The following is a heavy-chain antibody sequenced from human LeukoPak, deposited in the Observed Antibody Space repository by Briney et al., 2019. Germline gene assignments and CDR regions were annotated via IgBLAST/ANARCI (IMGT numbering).Heavy chain of an antibody. CDR3: ARDLRSSSSSGINYYGMDV. Sequence: SETLSLTCTVSGDSISSSSYYWGWIRQPPGKGLEWIGSIYYSGSTYYNPSLKSRVTISVDTSKNQFSLKLTSVTAADTAVYYCARDLRSSSSSGINYYGMDVWGQGTTVTVSS. V-gene: IGHV4-39*02. CDR1: GDSISSSSYY. J-gene: IGHJ6*02. CDR2: IYYSGST. D-gene: IGHD6-6*01.